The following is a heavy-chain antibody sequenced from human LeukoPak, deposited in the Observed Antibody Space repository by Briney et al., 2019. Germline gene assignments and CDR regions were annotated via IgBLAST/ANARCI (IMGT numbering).Heavy chain of an antibody. CDR2: ISYDGSNK. CDR1: GFTFSSYG. CDR3: AKEGYYCDSSGYNYYYGMDV. Sequence: GGSLRLSCAASGFTFSSYGMHWVRQAPGKGLEWVAVISYDGSNKYYADSVKGRFTISRDNSKNTLYLQMNSLRAEDTAVDYCAKEGYYCDSSGYNYYYGMDVWGQGTTVTVSS. D-gene: IGHD3-22*01. J-gene: IGHJ6*02. V-gene: IGHV3-30*18.